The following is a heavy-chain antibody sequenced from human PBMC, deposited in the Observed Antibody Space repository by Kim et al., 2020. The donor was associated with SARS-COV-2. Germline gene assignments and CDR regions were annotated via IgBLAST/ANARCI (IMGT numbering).Heavy chain of an antibody. CDR2: IYHSGST. D-gene: IGHD3-22*01. Sequence: SETLSLTCAVSGGSISSSNWWSWVRQPPGKGLEWIGEIYHSGSTNYNPSLKSRVTISVDKSKNQFSLKLSSVTAADTAVYYCARGHSTYYYDSSGYYFDYWGQGTLVTVSS. J-gene: IGHJ4*02. CDR3: ARGHSTYYYDSSGYYFDY. CDR1: GGSISSSNW. V-gene: IGHV4-4*02.